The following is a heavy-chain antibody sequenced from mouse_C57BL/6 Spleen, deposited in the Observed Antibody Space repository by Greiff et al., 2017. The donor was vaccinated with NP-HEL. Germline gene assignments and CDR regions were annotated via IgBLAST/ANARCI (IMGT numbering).Heavy chain of an antibody. CDR3: ARRIEDGCWYFDV. CDR1: GYTFTSYW. Sequence: QVQLKQPGAELVRPGSSVKLSCKASGYTFTSYWMHWVKQRPIQGLEWIGNIDPSDSETHYNQKFKDKATLTVDKSSSTAYMQLSSLTSEDAAVSYCARRIEDGCWYFDVWGTGTTVTVSS. CDR2: IDPSDSET. V-gene: IGHV1-52*01. J-gene: IGHJ1*03. D-gene: IGHD2-3*01.